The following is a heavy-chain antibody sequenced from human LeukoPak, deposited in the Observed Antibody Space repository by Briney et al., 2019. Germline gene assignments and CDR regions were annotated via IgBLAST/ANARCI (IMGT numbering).Heavy chain of an antibody. CDR3: ARVGIYCSGGGCYSKFAAFDI. CDR1: GFTFSSYW. V-gene: IGHV3-7*01. J-gene: IGHJ3*02. Sequence: GSLRLSCAASGFTFSSYWMSWVRQAPGKGLEWVANIKQDGSEKYYVDSVKGRFTISRDNAKNSLYLQMNSLRAEDTAVYYCARVGIYCSGGGCYSKFAAFDIWGQGTMVTVSS. CDR2: IKQDGSEK. D-gene: IGHD2-15*01.